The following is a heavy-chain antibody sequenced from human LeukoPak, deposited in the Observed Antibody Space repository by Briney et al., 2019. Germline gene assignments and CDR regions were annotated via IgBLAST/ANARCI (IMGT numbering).Heavy chain of an antibody. Sequence: ASVKVSCKASGYTFTGYFMHWVPQAPGQGLEGMGWINPNSGGTNYAQKFQGRVTMTRNTSIITAYMEMSRLRSDDTAVYYGARDGPYRRYFDWLLYDLDYWGQGTTVTVSS. D-gene: IGHD3-9*01. CDR1: GYTFTGYF. V-gene: IGHV1-2*02. J-gene: IGHJ4*02. CDR2: INPNSGGT. CDR3: ARDGPYRRYFDWLLYDLDY.